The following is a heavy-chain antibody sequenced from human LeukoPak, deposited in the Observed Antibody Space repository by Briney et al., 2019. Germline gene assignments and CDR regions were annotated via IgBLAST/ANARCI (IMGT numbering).Heavy chain of an antibody. CDR1: GFNFRNYA. CDR3: AKDGGRGLTLATTVDY. D-gene: IGHD5-12*01. CDR2: ISDSGDDT. Sequence: PGESLRLSCTASGFNFRNYAVSWFRQAPGKGLEWVSAISDSGDDTKYADSVKGRFTISRDNSKNTVYVQMNSLRVEDTAIYYCAKDGGRGLTLATTVDYWGQGTLVTVSS. V-gene: IGHV3-23*01. J-gene: IGHJ4*02.